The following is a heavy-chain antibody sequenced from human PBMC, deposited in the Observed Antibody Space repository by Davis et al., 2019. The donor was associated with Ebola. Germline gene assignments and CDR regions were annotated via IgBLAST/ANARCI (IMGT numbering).Heavy chain of an antibody. V-gene: IGHV3-21*06. CDR2: ISHTGSYI. CDR3: ARDSAPAEAPTRTFDY. D-gene: IGHD6-19*01. CDR1: GFIFSSYA. Sequence: GESLKISCEASGFIFSSYAMNWVRQAPGKGLEWVSSISHTGSYIHYGDSVKGRFTISRDNAKNSVHLQINSLRAEDTALYFCARDSAPAEAPTRTFDYWGQGTLVTVSS. J-gene: IGHJ4*02.